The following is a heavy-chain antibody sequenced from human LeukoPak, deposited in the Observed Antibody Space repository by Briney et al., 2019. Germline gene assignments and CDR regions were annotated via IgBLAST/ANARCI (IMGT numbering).Heavy chain of an antibody. Sequence: SETLSLTCAVYGGSFSGYYWSWIRQPPGKGLEWIGEINHSGSTNYNPSLKSRVTISVDTSKNQFSLKLSSVTAADTAVYYCARRLDAFDVWGQGTMVTVSS. V-gene: IGHV4-34*01. CDR1: GGSFSGYY. CDR2: INHSGST. J-gene: IGHJ3*01. CDR3: ARRLDAFDV. D-gene: IGHD6-25*01.